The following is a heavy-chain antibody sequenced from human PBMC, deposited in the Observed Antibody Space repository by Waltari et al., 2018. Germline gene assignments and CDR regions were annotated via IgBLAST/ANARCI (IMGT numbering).Heavy chain of an antibody. D-gene: IGHD6-13*01. Sequence: QVQLVQSGAEVKKPGSSVKVSCKASGGTFSSYAISWVRQGPGQGLEWMGGIIPILGIANYAQKFQGRVTITADKSTSTAYMELSSLRSEDTAVYYCARDKAAAGKSSYYYMDVWGKGTTVTVSS. V-gene: IGHV1-69*10. CDR2: IIPILGIA. J-gene: IGHJ6*03. CDR3: ARDKAAAGKSSYYYMDV. CDR1: GGTFSSYA.